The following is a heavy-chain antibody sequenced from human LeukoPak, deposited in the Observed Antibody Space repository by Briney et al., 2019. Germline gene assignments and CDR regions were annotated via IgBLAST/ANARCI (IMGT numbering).Heavy chain of an antibody. J-gene: IGHJ4*02. CDR1: CDSIGDSYW. CDR3: ARDVPGSGVNLDF. Sequence: SETLSLTCAVSCDSIGDSYWWTWVRQPPGKGLEWIGEIYHSGTTNYNPSLKGRVTISLDKSKNQFSLKLSSMTAADTAVYYCARDVPGSGVNLDFWGQGTLVTVSS. V-gene: IGHV4-4*02. CDR2: IYHSGTT. D-gene: IGHD3-10*01.